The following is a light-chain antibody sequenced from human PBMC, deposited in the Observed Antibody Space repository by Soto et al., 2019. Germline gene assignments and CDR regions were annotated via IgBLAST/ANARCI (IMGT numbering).Light chain of an antibody. J-gene: IGLJ3*02. CDR2: EVS. V-gene: IGLV2-14*01. CDR1: SSDFGGYNY. CDR3: SSYTSSSTPSWV. Sequence: QSVLTQPASVSGSPGQSITISCTGTSSDFGGYNYVSWYQQHPGKAPKLMIYEVSNRPSGVSNRFSGSKSGNTASLTISGLQAEDEADYYCSSYTSSSTPSWVFGGGTQMTVL.